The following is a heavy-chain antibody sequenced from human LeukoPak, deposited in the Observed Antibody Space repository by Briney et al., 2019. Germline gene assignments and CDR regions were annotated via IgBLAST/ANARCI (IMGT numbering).Heavy chain of an antibody. CDR3: ARYYGGNQYWYFDL. J-gene: IGHJ2*01. CDR1: GYTFTSYA. D-gene: IGHD4-23*01. CDR2: INTNTGNP. V-gene: IGHV7-4-1*02. Sequence: ASVKVSCKASGYTFTSYAMNWVRQAPGQGLEWMGWINTNTGNPTYAQGFTGRFVFSLDTSVSTAYLQISSLKAEDTAVYYCARYYGGNQYWYFDLWGRGTLVTVSS.